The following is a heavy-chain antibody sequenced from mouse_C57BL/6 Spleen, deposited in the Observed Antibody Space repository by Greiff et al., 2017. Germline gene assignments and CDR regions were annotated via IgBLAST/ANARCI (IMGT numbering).Heavy chain of an antibody. CDR3: AREGGLHYFDY. CDR1: GFTFSSYA. CDR2: ISDGGSYT. Sequence: EVMLVESGGGLVKPGGSLKLSCAASGFTFSSYAMSWVRQTPEKRLEWVATISDGGSYTYYPDNVKGRFTISRDNAKNNLYLQMSHLKSEDTAMYYCAREGGLHYFDYWGQGTTLTVSS. V-gene: IGHV5-4*01. D-gene: IGHD3-3*01. J-gene: IGHJ2*01.